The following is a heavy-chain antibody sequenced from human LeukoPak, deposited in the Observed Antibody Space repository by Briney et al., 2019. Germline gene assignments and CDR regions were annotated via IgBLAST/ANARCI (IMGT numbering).Heavy chain of an antibody. D-gene: IGHD6-13*01. V-gene: IGHV4-59*12. CDR1: GGSISSYY. Sequence: PSETLSLTCTVSGGSISSYYWSWIRQPPGKGLEWIGYIYYSGSTNYNPSLKSRVTISVDTSKNQFSLKLSSVTAADTAVYYCARNPPLYSSSWYRGAQETNWGQGTLVTVSS. J-gene: IGHJ4*02. CDR3: ARNPPLYSSSWYRGAQETN. CDR2: IYYSGST.